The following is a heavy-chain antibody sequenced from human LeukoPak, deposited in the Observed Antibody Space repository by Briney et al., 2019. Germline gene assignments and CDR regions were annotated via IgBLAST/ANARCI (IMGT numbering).Heavy chain of an antibody. CDR2: ISGSGGST. Sequence: GGSLRLSCAASGFTFSSYAMSWVRQAPGKGLEWVSAISGSGGSTYYADSVKGRFTISRDNSKNTLYLQMNSLKTEDTAVYYCTTTEYYYDSSGLDYWGQGTLVTVSS. CDR3: TTTEYYYDSSGLDY. D-gene: IGHD3-22*01. CDR1: GFTFSSYA. V-gene: IGHV3-23*01. J-gene: IGHJ4*02.